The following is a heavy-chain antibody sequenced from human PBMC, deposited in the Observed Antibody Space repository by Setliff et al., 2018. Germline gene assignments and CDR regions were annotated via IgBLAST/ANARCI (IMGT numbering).Heavy chain of an antibody. V-gene: IGHV4-4*07. CDR2: IYTSGST. Sequence: KASETLSLTCTVSGGSISSYYWSWIRQPAGKGLEWIGRIYTSGSTNYNPSLKSRVTMSIDTSKNQFSLRVSSVTAADTAVYYCARSFSRREKFLLDYWGQGALVTVSS. J-gene: IGHJ4*02. CDR1: GGSISSYY. CDR3: ARSFSRREKFLLDY.